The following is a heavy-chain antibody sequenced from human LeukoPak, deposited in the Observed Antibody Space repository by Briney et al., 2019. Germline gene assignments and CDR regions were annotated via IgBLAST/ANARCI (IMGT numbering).Heavy chain of an antibody. CDR1: GYTFTSYG. J-gene: IGHJ2*01. CDR3: TRDLNVWYFDL. CDR2: ISAYNGNT. Sequence: ASVKVSCKAYGYTFTSYGISWVRQAPGQGLEWMGWISAYNGNTNYAQKLQGRVTMTTDTSTSPAYMELRSLRSDDTAVYYCTRDLNVWYFDLWGRGTLVTVSS. V-gene: IGHV1-18*01.